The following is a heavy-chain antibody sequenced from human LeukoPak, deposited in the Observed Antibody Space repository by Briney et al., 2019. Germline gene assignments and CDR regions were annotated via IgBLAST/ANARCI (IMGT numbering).Heavy chain of an antibody. D-gene: IGHD3-3*01. V-gene: IGHV3-11*01. CDR3: AGQLYDFWSGYYHQGNWFDP. J-gene: IGHJ5*02. Sequence: GGSLRLSCAASGFTFSDYYMSWIRQAPGKGLEWVSFISSSGSTIYYADSVKGRFTISRDNAKNSLYLQMNSLRAEDTAVYYCAGQLYDFWSGYYHQGNWFDPWGQGTLVTVSS. CDR1: GFTFSDYY. CDR2: ISSSGSTI.